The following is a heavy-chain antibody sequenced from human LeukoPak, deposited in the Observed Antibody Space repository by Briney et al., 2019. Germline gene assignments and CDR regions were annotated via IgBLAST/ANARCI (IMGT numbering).Heavy chain of an antibody. J-gene: IGHJ4*02. CDR3: ANPIGLN. D-gene: IGHD3/OR15-3a*01. CDR2: ISYDGSNK. V-gene: IGHV3-30-3*01. CDR1: GFTFSSYA. Sequence: GGSLRLSCAASGFTFSSYAMHWVRQAPGKGLEWVAVISYDGSNKYYADSVKGRFTISRDNSKNTLYLQMNSLRAEDTAVYYCANPIGLNWAEGTLVTVSS.